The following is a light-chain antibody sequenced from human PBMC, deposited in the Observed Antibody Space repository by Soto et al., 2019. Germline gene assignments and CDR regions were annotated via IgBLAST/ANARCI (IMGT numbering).Light chain of an antibody. V-gene: IGKV3-15*01. CDR3: QQYNSWPIT. J-gene: IGKJ5*01. CDR2: RAS. Sequence: EVLMTQSPDTLYVSPGGRVTLSCRASQSVSDNLAWYQQKPGQGPRLLVYRASTRTLGIPARFSGSESGTEFTLTISSLQSEDFAVYYCQQYNSWPITFGQGTRLEIK. CDR1: QSVSDN.